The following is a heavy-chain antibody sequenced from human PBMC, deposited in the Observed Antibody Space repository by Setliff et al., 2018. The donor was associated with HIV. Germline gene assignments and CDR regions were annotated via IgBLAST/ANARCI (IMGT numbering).Heavy chain of an antibody. D-gene: IGHD2-8*01. CDR3: AKEGGSHCTKGVCFPTNWLDS. J-gene: IGHJ5*01. Sequence: AASVKVSCKASGDTSTIHYIHWVRQAPGQGLEWMGIMNKDGVGTTYAQKFQGRVTLTRDRSTNTVYMDLNSLRSEDTAVYYCAKEGGSHCTKGVCFPTNWLDSWGQGTLVTVSS. CDR2: MNKDGVGT. V-gene: IGHV1-46*01. CDR1: GDTSTIHY.